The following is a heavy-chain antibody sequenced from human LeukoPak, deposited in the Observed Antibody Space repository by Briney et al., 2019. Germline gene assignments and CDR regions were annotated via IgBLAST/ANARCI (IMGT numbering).Heavy chain of an antibody. D-gene: IGHD5-18*01. J-gene: IGHJ4*02. CDR2: IYTSGST. CDR3: ARSIYSYGSPGFFDY. Sequence: SETLSLTCTVSGGSISSGSYYWSWIRQPAGKGLEWIGRIYTSGSTNYNPSLKSRVTISVDTSKNQFSLKLSSVTAADTAVYYCARSIYSYGSPGFFDYWGQGTLVTVSS. CDR1: GGSISSGSYY. V-gene: IGHV4-61*02.